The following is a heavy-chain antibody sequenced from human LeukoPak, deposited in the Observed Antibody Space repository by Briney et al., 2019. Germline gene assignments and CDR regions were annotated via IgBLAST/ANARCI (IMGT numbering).Heavy chain of an antibody. V-gene: IGHV1-46*01. CDR3: ARDPAHFVELVHRYGMDV. D-gene: IGHD6-6*01. CDR1: GYIFTSYY. CDR2: INPSGGRT. Sequence: ASVKVSCKASGYIFTSYYMHWVRQAPGQGLEWMRIINPSGGRTSYAQKFQGRVTMTRDTSTSTVNMELSSLRSEDTAVYYCARDPAHFVELVHRYGMDVWGQGTTVTVSS. J-gene: IGHJ6*02.